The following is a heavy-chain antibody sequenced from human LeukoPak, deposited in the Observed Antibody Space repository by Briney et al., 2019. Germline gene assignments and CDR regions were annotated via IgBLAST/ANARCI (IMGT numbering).Heavy chain of an antibody. V-gene: IGHV4-4*07. Sequence: SETLSLTCTVSGGSAIDYYWSWIRQPAGKGLEWIGRIFSSGKINLNSTLKGRVSLSRDTSKNQISLKMTSVTAADAAVDYCARAAGVKGHLYRYYMDVWGKGTTVTVSS. J-gene: IGHJ6*03. CDR2: IFSSGKI. CDR3: ARAAGVKGHLYRYYMDV. D-gene: IGHD3-3*01. CDR1: GGSAIDYY.